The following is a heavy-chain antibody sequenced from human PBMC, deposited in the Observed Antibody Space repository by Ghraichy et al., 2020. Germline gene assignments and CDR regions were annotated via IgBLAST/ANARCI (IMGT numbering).Heavy chain of an antibody. V-gene: IGHV3-23*01. CDR1: GFTFSSSA. D-gene: IGHD1-14*01. CDR3: AVREPVGY. CDR2: ISASGYNT. Sequence: GSLRLSCAASGFTFSSSATGWVRQAPGKGLEWVSDISASGYNTYYADPVKGRFTISRDNSKNTLYLQMNSLRAEDTAVYYCAVREPVGYWGQGTLVTVSS. J-gene: IGHJ4*02.